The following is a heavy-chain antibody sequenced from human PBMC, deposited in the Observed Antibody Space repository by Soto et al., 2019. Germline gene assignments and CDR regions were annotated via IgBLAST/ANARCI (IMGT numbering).Heavy chain of an antibody. J-gene: IGHJ4*02. CDR2: IYYSGST. CDR1: GGSISSGGYY. V-gene: IGHV4-31*03. CDR3: AREGVGRNIIRPIDY. Sequence: QVQLQESGPGLVKPSQTLSLTCTVSGGSISSGGYYWSWIRQHPGKGLEWIGYIYYSGSTYYNPSLKSRVTISVDTSKNQFSLKLSSVTAADTAVYYCAREGVGRNIIRPIDYWGQGTLVTVSS. D-gene: IGHD3-3*01.